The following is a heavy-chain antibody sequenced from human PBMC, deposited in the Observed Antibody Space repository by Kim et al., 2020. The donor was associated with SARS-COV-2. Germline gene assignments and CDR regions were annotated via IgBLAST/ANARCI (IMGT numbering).Heavy chain of an antibody. Sequence: SETLSLTCAVYGGSFSGYYWSWIRQPPGKGLEWIGEINHSGSTNYNPSLKSRVTISVDTSKNQFSLKLSSVTAADTAVYYCARAGYSYGEGVYWGQGTLVTVSS. CDR1: GGSFSGYY. CDR2: INHSGST. D-gene: IGHD5-18*01. CDR3: ARAGYSYGEGVY. J-gene: IGHJ4*02. V-gene: IGHV4-34*01.